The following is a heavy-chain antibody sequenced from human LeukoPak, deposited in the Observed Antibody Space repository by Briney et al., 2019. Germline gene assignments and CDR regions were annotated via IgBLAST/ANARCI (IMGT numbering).Heavy chain of an antibody. D-gene: IGHD3-10*01. CDR1: GFTLSTYW. V-gene: IGHV3-74*01. CDR3: AKDAIKRITMVRGVITPNWFDP. J-gene: IGHJ5*02. Sequence: GGSLRLSCVASGFTLSTYWMHWVRQAPGKGLVWVSRINSDGSATSYADSVMVRFTISRDSAKNTLYLQMNSLRPEDTAVYYCAKDAIKRITMVRGVITPNWFDPWGQGTLVTVSS. CDR2: INSDGSAT.